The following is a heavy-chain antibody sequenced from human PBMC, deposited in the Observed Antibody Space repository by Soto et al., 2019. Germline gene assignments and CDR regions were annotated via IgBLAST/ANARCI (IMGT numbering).Heavy chain of an antibody. J-gene: IGHJ4*02. CDR3: ARSFAVAGFDY. V-gene: IGHV4-34*01. CDR2: INHSGST. Sequence: SETLSLTCAVYGGSFSGYYWSWIRQPPGKGLEWIGEINHSGSTNYNPSLKSRVTISVDTSKNQFSLKLSSVTAADTAVYYCARSFAVAGFDYWGQGTLVP. D-gene: IGHD6-19*01. CDR1: GGSFSGYY.